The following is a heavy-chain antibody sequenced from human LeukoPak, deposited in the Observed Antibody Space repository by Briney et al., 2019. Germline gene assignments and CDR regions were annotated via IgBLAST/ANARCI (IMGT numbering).Heavy chain of an antibody. V-gene: IGHV3-21*01. CDR3: ARDCSGGSCYSGGRAFDI. CDR2: ISSSGNYI. CDR1: GFTFTNAW. J-gene: IGHJ3*02. D-gene: IGHD2-15*01. Sequence: GGSLRLSCVASGFTFTNAWMSWVRQAPGKGLEWVSFISSSGNYIYYADSVKGRFTISRDNAKNSLYLQMNSLRAEDTAVYYCARDCSGGSCYSGGRAFDIWGQGTMVTVSS.